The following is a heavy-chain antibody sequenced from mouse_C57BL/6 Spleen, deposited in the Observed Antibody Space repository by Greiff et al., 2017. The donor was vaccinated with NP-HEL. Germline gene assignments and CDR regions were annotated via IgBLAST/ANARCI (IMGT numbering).Heavy chain of an antibody. CDR2: IYPGDGDT. Sequence: QVQLQQPGAELVMPGASVKISCKASGYAFSSSWMNWVKQRPGKGLEWIGRIYPGDGDTNYNGKFKGKATLTADKSSSTAYMQLSSLTSEDSAVYFCARGVDGSSLAWFAYWGQGTLVTVSA. J-gene: IGHJ3*01. CDR3: ARGVDGSSLAWFAY. CDR1: GYAFSSSW. V-gene: IGHV1-82*01. D-gene: IGHD1-1*01.